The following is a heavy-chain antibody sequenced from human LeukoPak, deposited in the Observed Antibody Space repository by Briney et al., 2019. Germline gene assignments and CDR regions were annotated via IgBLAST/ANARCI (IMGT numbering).Heavy chain of an antibody. CDR1: GGFITAYY. CDR3: ARNTGIDFDY. CDR2: VYYSGST. D-gene: IGHD7-27*01. J-gene: IGHJ4*02. V-gene: IGHV4-59*01. Sequence: SETLSLTCTVSGGFITAYYWSWIRQPPGKGLEWIGSVYYSGSTEYNPSLRSRLTISLEMSTQQFSLILTSVTAADTAIYYCARNTGIDFDYWGKGALVTVSS.